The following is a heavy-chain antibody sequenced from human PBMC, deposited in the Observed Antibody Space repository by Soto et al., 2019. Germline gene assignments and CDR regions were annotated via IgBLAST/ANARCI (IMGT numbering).Heavy chain of an antibody. D-gene: IGHD4-17*01. V-gene: IGHV1-2*02. CDR1: GYTFTDYY. CDR3: ARRVFRGALDY. CDR2: INPNTGGT. J-gene: IGHJ4*02. Sequence: AASVKVSCKASGYTFTDYYIHWVRQAPGQGLEWMGWINPNTGGTSFAQKFLGGVTMTRDTSISTVYMELTTLKFDDTAMYFCARRVFRGALDYWGQGTLVTVSS.